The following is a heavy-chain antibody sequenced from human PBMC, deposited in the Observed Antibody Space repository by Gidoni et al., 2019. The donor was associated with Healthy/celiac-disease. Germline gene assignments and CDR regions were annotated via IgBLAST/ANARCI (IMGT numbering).Heavy chain of an antibody. Sequence: VQLVESGGGWVKPGGSLRLSCAASGVTFSHAGRSWVRQAPGKGLEWVGRIKSKTDGGTTDYAAPVKGRFTIARDDSKNTLYLQMTSLKTEDTAVYDCTTQYYYDSSGYYLGYFDYWGQGTLVTVAS. CDR3: TTQYYYDSSGYYLGYFDY. J-gene: IGHJ4*02. D-gene: IGHD3-22*01. V-gene: IGHV3-15*01. CDR1: GVTFSHAG. CDR2: IKSKTDGGTT.